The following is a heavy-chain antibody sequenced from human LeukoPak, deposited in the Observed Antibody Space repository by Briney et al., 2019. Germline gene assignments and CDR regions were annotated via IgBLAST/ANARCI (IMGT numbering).Heavy chain of an antibody. D-gene: IGHD2-2*01. Sequence: ASVKVSCKTSGYTFTGYYMHWVRQAPGQGLEWMGWINPNSGGTNYAQKFQGSVTMTRDTSISTAYMELNRLRSDDTALYYCARDRGVIPDADWFDPWGQGTLVTVSS. CDR1: GYTFTGYY. CDR3: ARDRGVIPDADWFDP. V-gene: IGHV1-2*04. CDR2: INPNSGGT. J-gene: IGHJ5*02.